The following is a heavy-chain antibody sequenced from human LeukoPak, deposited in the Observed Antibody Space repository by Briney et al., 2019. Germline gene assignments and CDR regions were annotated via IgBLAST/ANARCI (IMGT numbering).Heavy chain of an antibody. CDR2: IPYDGSNN. J-gene: IGHJ4*02. Sequence: PGRSLRLSCSASGFMFSSYAFHWVRQAPGKGLEWVAFIPYDGSNNDYADSVKGRFTISRDNSKSTLYLQMKSLRVDDTAVYYCARDPQRREFDYWGQGTLVTVSS. V-gene: IGHV3-30*04. CDR3: ARDPQRREFDY. D-gene: IGHD1-26*01. CDR1: GFMFSSYA.